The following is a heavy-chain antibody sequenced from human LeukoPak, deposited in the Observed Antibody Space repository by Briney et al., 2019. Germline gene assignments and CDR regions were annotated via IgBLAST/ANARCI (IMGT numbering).Heavy chain of an antibody. V-gene: IGHV3-30*03. CDR1: GFTFSSYV. D-gene: IGHD4-11*01. Sequence: GRSLRLSCAASGFTFSSYVRHCVRQAPGKGLEGVAVISYEGSNKYYADSVKGRFTISRDNSKNPLYVQMNSLRAEDTGVYFCVSLGYSSSSVRYWGQGPLVIVSS. J-gene: IGHJ1*01. CDR2: ISYEGSNK. CDR3: VSLGYSSSSVRY.